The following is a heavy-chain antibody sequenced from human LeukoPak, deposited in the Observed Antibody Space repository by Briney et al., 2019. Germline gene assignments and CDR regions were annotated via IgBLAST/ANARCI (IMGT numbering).Heavy chain of an antibody. CDR1: GGSISSYY. CDR3: ARDGGGGSYYRNWFDP. CDR2: IYTSGST. J-gene: IGHJ5*02. V-gene: IGHV4-4*07. Sequence: PSETLSPTCTVSGGSISSYYWSWIRQPAGKGLEWIGRIYTSGSTNYNPSLKSRVTMSADTSKNQFSLKLSSVTAADTAVYYCARDGGGGSYYRNWFDPWGQGTLVTVSS. D-gene: IGHD1-26*01.